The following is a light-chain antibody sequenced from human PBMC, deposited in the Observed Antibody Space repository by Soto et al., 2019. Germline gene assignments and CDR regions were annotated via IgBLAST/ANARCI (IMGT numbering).Light chain of an antibody. CDR2: EVT. Sequence: QSVLTQPPSASGSPGQSVTISCTGTSSDVGGYNYVSWYQQHPGKAPKLMIYEVTKRPSGVPDRFSGSKSGNTASLTVTGLQAEYEADYYCNSYADSNNLVFGGGTKLTVL. J-gene: IGLJ2*01. CDR3: NSYADSNNLV. V-gene: IGLV2-8*01. CDR1: SSDVGGYNY.